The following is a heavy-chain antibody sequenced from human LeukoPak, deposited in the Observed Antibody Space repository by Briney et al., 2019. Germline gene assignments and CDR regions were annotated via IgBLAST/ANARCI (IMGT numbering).Heavy chain of an antibody. Sequence: GGSLRLSYAASGFTFSSFDMHWVRQPTGQGLEWVSTIGTASDTYYPGSVEGRFTLSRDNAKNSLYLQMNSLTAGSTAVYYCARGPPRGKYYYMDVWGKGTTVTVSS. CDR1: GFTFSSFD. J-gene: IGHJ6*03. V-gene: IGHV3-13*01. CDR3: ARGPPRGKYYYMDV. D-gene: IGHD1-1*01. CDR2: IGTASDT.